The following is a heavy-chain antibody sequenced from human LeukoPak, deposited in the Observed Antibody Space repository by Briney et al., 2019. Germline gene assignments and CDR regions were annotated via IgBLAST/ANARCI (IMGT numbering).Heavy chain of an antibody. CDR1: GFTFNSYA. CDR2: ISGGGGGT. D-gene: IGHD3-10*01. Sequence: GGSLRLSCAASGFTFNSYAMSWVRQAPGKGLEWVSGISGGGGGTYYADSVKGRFTISRDNSKNTLFLQMNSLRAEDTAVYYCAKGQLWFGEFSYFDYWGQGTLVTVSS. V-gene: IGHV3-23*01. J-gene: IGHJ4*02. CDR3: AKGQLWFGEFSYFDY.